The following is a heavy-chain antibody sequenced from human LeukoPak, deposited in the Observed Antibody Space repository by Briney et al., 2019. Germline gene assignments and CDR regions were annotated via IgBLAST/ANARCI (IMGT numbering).Heavy chain of an antibody. CDR1: GFTFSDYY. Sequence: GSLRLSCAASGFTFSDYYMSWIRQTPGKGLEWVSYISDSSGYKNYADSLKGRFTISRDNAKNSVYLQMNSLSAEDTAVYYCARQGLYDSSDFWTFQHWGQGTLVTVSS. CDR2: ISDSSGYK. V-gene: IGHV3-11*06. CDR3: ARQGLYDSSDFWTFQH. D-gene: IGHD3/OR15-3a*01. J-gene: IGHJ1*01.